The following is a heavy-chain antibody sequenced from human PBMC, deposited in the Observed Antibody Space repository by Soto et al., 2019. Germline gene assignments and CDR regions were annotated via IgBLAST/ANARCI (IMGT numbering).Heavy chain of an antibody. CDR1: GFTFSSYA. J-gene: IGHJ5*02. Sequence: EVQLLESGGGLVQPGGSLRLSCAASGFTFSSYAMSWVRQAPGKGLEWVSAISGSGGSTYYADSVKGRFTISRDNSKNTLDRQRNSLRAEDTAVYYCAKTGSGTGRPSNNWFDPWGQGSLVTVSS. V-gene: IGHV3-23*01. D-gene: IGHD1-1*01. CDR3: AKTGSGTGRPSNNWFDP. CDR2: ISGSGGST.